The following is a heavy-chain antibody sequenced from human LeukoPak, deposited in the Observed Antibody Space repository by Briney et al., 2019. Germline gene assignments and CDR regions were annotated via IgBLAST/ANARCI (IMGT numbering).Heavy chain of an antibody. Sequence: ASVKVSCKVSGYTLTELSMHWVRQAPGKGLEWMGGFDPEDGGTIYAQKFQGRVTMTEDTSTDTAYMELSSLRSEDTAVYYCATGGYSGSYYYFDYWGQGTLVTVSS. CDR2: FDPEDGGT. CDR3: ATGGYSGSYYYFDY. V-gene: IGHV1-24*01. CDR1: GYTLTELS. D-gene: IGHD1-26*01. J-gene: IGHJ4*02.